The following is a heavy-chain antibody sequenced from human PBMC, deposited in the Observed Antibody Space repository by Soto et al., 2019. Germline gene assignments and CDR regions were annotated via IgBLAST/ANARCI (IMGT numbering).Heavy chain of an antibody. J-gene: IGHJ6*02. CDR3: ARDATTDYYYYYGMDV. D-gene: IGHD4-17*01. V-gene: IGHV3-30-3*01. CDR1: GFTFSSYA. CDR2: ISYDGSNK. Sequence: ESGGGVVQPGRSLRLSCAASGFTFSSYAMHWVRQAPGKGLEWVAVISYDGSNKYYADSVKGRFTISRDNSKNTLYLQMNSLRAEDTAVYYCARDATTDYYYYYGMDVWGQGTTVTVSS.